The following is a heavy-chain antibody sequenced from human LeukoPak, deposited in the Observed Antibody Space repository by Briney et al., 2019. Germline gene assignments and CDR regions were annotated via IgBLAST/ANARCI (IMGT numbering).Heavy chain of an antibody. V-gene: IGHV5-51*01. D-gene: IGHD3-22*01. CDR2: IYPDDSDT. CDR1: GYNFTSYW. CDR3: ARRDYISAYGQDILDY. J-gene: IGHJ4*02. Sequence: GESLKISCKGSGYNFTSYWIGWVRQMPGKGLEWMGIIYPDDSDTRYSPSFQGQVTISADKSISTAYLQWSSLKASDTAMYYCARRDYISAYGQDILDYWGQGTLVTVSS.